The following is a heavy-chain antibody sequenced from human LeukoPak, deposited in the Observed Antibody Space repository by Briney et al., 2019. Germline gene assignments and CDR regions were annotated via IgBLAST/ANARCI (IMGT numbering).Heavy chain of an antibody. D-gene: IGHD6-6*01. Sequence: ASVKVSCKASGYTFTTHDLTWVRQATGQGLEWMGWMNPGSGDTAYAQKFQGRVTMTRDTSMTTAYMELSSLRSEDTAVYYCARGEARLYYYYYMDVWGKGTTVTVSS. CDR2: MNPGSGDT. CDR1: GYTFTTHD. CDR3: ARGEARLYYYYYMDV. J-gene: IGHJ6*03. V-gene: IGHV1-8*01.